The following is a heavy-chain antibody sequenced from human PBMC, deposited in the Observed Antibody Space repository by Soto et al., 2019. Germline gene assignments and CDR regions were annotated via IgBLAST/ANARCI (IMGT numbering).Heavy chain of an antibody. CDR2: IIPIFGTA. CDR3: AREVPYCSSTSCYGPNYYYYYGMDV. J-gene: IGHJ6*02. D-gene: IGHD2-2*01. CDR1: GGTFSSYA. Sequence: SVKVSCKASGGTFSSYAISWVRQAPGQVLEWMGGIIPIFGTANYAQKFQGRVTITADKSTSTAYMELSSLRSEDTAVYYCAREVPYCSSTSCYGPNYYYYYGMDVWGQGTTVTVSS. V-gene: IGHV1-69*06.